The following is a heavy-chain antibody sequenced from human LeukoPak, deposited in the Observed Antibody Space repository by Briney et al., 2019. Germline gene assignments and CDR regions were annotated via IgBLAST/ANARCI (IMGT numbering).Heavy chain of an antibody. J-gene: IGHJ4*02. CDR2: ISSSSSTI. CDR1: GFTFSSYS. D-gene: IGHD5-12*01. CDR3: ASDREREYSGYDPLDY. V-gene: IGHV3-48*01. Sequence: QSGGSLRLSCAASGFTFSSYSMTWVRQAPGKGLEWVSYISSSSSTIYYADSVKGRFTISRDNAKNSLYLQMNSLRAEDTAVYYCASDREREYSGYDPLDYWGQGTLVTVSS.